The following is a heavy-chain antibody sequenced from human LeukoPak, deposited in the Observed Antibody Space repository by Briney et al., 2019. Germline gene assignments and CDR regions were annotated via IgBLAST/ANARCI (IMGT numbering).Heavy chain of an antibody. CDR3: AKRYDTTVYSINFDY. CDR2: MSYDGSKK. CDR1: GFRFSNYA. J-gene: IGHJ4*02. D-gene: IGHD3-22*01. V-gene: IGHV3-30*18. Sequence: GGSLRLSCAASGFRFSNYAMHWVRQAPGKGLEWVAGMSYDGSKKYYADSVKGRFTISRDNSKNTLYLQMNSLRADDTAMYYCAKRYDTTVYSINFDYWGQGTLVTVSS.